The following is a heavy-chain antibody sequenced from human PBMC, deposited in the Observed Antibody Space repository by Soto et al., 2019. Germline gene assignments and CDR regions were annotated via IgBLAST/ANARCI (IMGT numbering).Heavy chain of an antibody. CDR3: AIVITAGSRSFDY. CDR2: IRSDGSDT. Sequence: EVQLAESGGGLVQPGGSLRLSCAASGFTFSHYWMHWVRQAPGKGLVWVSRIRSDGSDTTYTGSVKGRFTISRDNAKNTLFLQMNSLRAEDTAVYYCAIVITAGSRSFDYWGQGPLVTVSS. V-gene: IGHV3-74*01. D-gene: IGHD3-22*01. CDR1: GFTFSHYW. J-gene: IGHJ4*02.